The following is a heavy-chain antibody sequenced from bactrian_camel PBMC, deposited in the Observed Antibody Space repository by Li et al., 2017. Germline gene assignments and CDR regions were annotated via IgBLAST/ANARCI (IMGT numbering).Heavy chain of an antibody. V-gene: IGHV3S53*01. D-gene: IGHD2*01. Sequence: HVQLVESGGGSVQAGGSLTLSCAASGYTGRPVCMGWFRQAPGKEREGVAIIDGDGNTVYAGTVKGRFTISKDNAKNTLYLQMNSLRTEDSGVYYCVTGGSWGRLGQGTQVTVS. CDR2: IDGDGNT. J-gene: IGHJ4*01. CDR1: GYTGRPVC.